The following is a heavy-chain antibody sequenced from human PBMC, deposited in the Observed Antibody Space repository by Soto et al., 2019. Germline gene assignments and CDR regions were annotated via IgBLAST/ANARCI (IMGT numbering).Heavy chain of an antibody. Sequence: QVQLVESGGGVVQPGRSLRLSCAASGFTFSSYAMHWVRQAPGKGLEWVAVISYDGSNKYYADSVKGRFTISRDNSKNTLYLKMNSLRAEDTAVYYCARVGEGDDDFRSGYYAADYWGQGTLVTVSS. D-gene: IGHD3-3*01. J-gene: IGHJ4*02. CDR1: GFTFSSYA. CDR2: ISYDGSNK. CDR3: ARVGEGDDDFRSGYYAADY. V-gene: IGHV3-30-3*01.